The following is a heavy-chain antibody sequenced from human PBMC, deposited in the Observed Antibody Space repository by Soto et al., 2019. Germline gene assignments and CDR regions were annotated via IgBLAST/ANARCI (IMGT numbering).Heavy chain of an antibody. V-gene: IGHV1-18*01. CDR3: ARAMAPDHSDH. CDR1: GYTFNIYG. Sequence: QVQLVQSGPEVKKPGASVKVACKASGYTFNIYGITWVRQAPGQGLEWMGWINTYNGNTNYAQNLQGRVSMTTDTDTTTVYMELRSLRSDDTAVSYCARAMAPDHSDHWGQGTRVTVSS. J-gene: IGHJ4*02. CDR2: INTYNGNT.